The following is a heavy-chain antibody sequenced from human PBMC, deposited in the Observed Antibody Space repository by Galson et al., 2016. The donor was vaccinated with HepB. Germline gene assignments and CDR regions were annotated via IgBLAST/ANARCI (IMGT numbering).Heavy chain of an antibody. CDR3: ARAPPDVQDY. V-gene: IGHV1-8*01. J-gene: IGHJ4*02. CDR2: LNPKSGNS. Sequence: SVKVSCKASGYTFINYDINWVRQAAGQGLEWIGWLNPKSGNSGSIQKFQGRVTMTRNTSISTAYMELTSLRSDDTALYYCARAPPDVQDYWGQGTLVTVSS. CDR1: GYTFINYD.